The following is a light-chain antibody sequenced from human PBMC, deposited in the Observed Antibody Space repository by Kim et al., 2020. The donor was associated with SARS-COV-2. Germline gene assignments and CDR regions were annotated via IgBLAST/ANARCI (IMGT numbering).Light chain of an antibody. V-gene: IGKV1-5*03. CDR3: QQYYSGSRA. CDR1: QGVSDW. J-gene: IGKJ1*01. CDR2: KAS. Sequence: APVGDRVTITCRARQGVSDWLAWYQQKPGKPPKLLIYKASTLEDGVPSRFSATESGTEFTLTINSLQPDDFATYYCQQYYSGSRAFGQGTKVDIK.